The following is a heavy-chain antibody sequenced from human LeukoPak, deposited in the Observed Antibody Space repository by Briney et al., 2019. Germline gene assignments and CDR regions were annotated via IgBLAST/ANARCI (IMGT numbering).Heavy chain of an antibody. CDR1: GYTFTGYY. CDR3: ARFRVTWFGERLSGNYYMDV. D-gene: IGHD3-10*01. V-gene: IGHV1-2*02. J-gene: IGHJ6*03. Sequence: ASVKVSCKASGYTFTGYYMHWVRQAPGQGLEWMGWINPNSGGTNYAQKFQGRVTMTRDTSISTAYMELSRLRSDDTAVYYCARFRVTWFGERLSGNYYMDVWGKGTTVTISS. CDR2: INPNSGGT.